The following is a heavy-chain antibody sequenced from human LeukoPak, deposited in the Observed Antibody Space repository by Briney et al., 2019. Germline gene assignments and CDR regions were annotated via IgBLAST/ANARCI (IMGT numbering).Heavy chain of an antibody. Sequence: ASVKVSCKASGGTFSSYAISWVRQAPGQGLEWMGGIIPIFGTANYAQKFQGRVTITADESTSTAYMELSSLRSEDTAVYYCARDHGYCSSTSCYPSFDYWGRGTLVTVSS. J-gene: IGHJ4*02. CDR1: GGTFSSYA. CDR3: ARDHGYCSSTSCYPSFDY. V-gene: IGHV1-69*13. D-gene: IGHD2-2*03. CDR2: IIPIFGTA.